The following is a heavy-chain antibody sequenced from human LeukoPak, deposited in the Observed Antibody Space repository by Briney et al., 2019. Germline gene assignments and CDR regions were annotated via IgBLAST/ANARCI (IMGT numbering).Heavy chain of an antibody. V-gene: IGHV5-51*01. CDR3: ARRLDYSTIYYFDY. Sequence: GESLKISCKGSGYSFTSYWIGWERQMPGKGLEWMGIIYPGDSDTRYSPSFQGQVTTSADKSISTAYLQWSSLKASDTAMYYCARRLDYSTIYYFDYWGQGTLVTVSS. CDR2: IYPGDSDT. J-gene: IGHJ4*02. CDR1: GYSFTSYW. D-gene: IGHD4-11*01.